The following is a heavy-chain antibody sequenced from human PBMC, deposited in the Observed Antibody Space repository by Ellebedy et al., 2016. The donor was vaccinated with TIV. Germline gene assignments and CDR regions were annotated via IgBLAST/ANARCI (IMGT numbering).Heavy chain of an antibody. CDR1: GFRISSHA. Sequence: PGGSLRLSCAASGFRISSHAMNWVRQAPGKGLEWVSCISRGSRQIHYADSVKGRFTISRDDAKNSLFLQMNSLRAEDTAVYYCARHEALTAEDYDAFDLWGQGTMVTVSS. CDR2: ISRGSRQI. D-gene: IGHD2-21*02. CDR3: ARHEALTAEDYDAFDL. J-gene: IGHJ3*01. V-gene: IGHV3-21*01.